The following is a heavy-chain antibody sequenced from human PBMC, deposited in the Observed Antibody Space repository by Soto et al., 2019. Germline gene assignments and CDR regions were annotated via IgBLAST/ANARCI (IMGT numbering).Heavy chain of an antibody. CDR3: ARGLRHKREVLLWFGEFPSRLDV. Sequence: PGGSLRLSCAASGFTFSSYGMHWVRQAPGKXLEWVAVIWYDGSNKYYADSVKGRFTISRDNSKNTLYLQMNSLRAEDTAVYYCARGLRHKREVLLWFGEFPSRLDVWGQGTTVTVSS. CDR2: IWYDGSNK. J-gene: IGHJ6*02. V-gene: IGHV3-33*01. D-gene: IGHD3-10*01. CDR1: GFTFSSYG.